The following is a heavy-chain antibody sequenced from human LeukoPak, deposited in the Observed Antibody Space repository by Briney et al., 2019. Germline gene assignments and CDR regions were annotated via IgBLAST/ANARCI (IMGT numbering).Heavy chain of an antibody. CDR1: GGTFSSYA. CDR2: IITIFGTA. V-gene: IGHV1-69*05. Sequence: ASVKVSCKASGGTFSSYAISWVRQAPGQGLEWMGGIITIFGTANYAQKFQGRVTITTDESTSTAYMELSSLRSEDTAVYYCAREVYYYDSSGYSWFDPWGQGTLVTVSS. D-gene: IGHD3-22*01. CDR3: AREVYYYDSSGYSWFDP. J-gene: IGHJ5*02.